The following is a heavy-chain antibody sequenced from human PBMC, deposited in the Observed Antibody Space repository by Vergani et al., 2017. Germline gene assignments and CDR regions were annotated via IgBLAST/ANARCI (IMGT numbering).Heavy chain of an antibody. V-gene: IGHV1-46*01. CDR1: GYTFTSYY. J-gene: IGHJ5*02. CDR2: INPSGGST. D-gene: IGHD6-19*01. CDR3: ASDTHSGQRADR. Sequence: QVQLVQSGAEVKKPGASVKVSCKASGYTFTSYYMHWVRQAPGQGLEWMGIINPSGGSTSYAQKFQGRVTMTRDTATSTVYMELSSLRSADTAVYYCASDTHSGQRADRWGQGILVTVTS.